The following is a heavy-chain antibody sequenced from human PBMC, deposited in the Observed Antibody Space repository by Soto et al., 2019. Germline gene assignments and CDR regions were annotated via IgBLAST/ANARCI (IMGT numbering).Heavy chain of an antibody. Sequence: ASLKVSCKASGYTFTSYGISWVRQAPGQGLEWMGWISAYNGNTNYAQKLQGRVTMTTDTSTSTAYMELRSLRSDDTAVYYCARLKNSSSWYRFDPWGQGTLVTVSS. D-gene: IGHD6-13*01. J-gene: IGHJ5*02. V-gene: IGHV1-18*01. CDR3: ARLKNSSSWYRFDP. CDR1: GYTFTSYG. CDR2: ISAYNGNT.